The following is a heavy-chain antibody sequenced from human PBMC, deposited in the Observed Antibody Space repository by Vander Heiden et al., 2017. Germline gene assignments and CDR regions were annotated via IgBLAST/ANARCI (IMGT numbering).Heavy chain of an antibody. Sequence: QVQLQESGPGLVKPSQTLSLTCTVSGVSISSGGYYWSWIRQHPGKGLEWIGYIYYSGSTYYNPSLKSRVTISVDTSKNQFSLKLSSVTAADTAVYYCARVGTYSSPLEKIDPWGQGTLVTVSS. CDR2: IYYSGST. V-gene: IGHV4-31*03. CDR3: ARVGTYSSPLEKIDP. J-gene: IGHJ5*02. CDR1: GVSISSGGYY. D-gene: IGHD6-13*01.